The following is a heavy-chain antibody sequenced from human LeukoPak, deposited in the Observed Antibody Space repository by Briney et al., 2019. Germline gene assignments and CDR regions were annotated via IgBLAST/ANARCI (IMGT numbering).Heavy chain of an antibody. J-gene: IGHJ6*03. CDR1: GGSFSGYY. CDR2: INHSGST. Sequence: SETLSLTCAVHGGSFSGYYWSWIRQPPGKGLEWIGEINHSGSTNYNPSLKSRVTISVDTSKNQFSLKLSSVTAADTAVYYCARLFPSPLLGTAARHNYYYYMDVWGKGTTVTVSS. D-gene: IGHD6-6*01. CDR3: ARLFPSPLLGTAARHNYYYYMDV. V-gene: IGHV4-34*01.